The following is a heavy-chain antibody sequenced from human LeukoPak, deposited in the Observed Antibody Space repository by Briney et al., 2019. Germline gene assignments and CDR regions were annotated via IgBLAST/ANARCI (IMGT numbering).Heavy chain of an antibody. V-gene: IGHV3-30*18. J-gene: IGHJ4*02. D-gene: IGHD3-10*01. CDR2: ISHDGSDN. CDR3: AKELYFGSGSYPDY. Sequence: GRSLRLSCAASGFTFSSYGMHWVRQAPGKGLERVAVISHDGSDNHYADSVKGRFTISRDNSKNTVYLQMSSLRPEDTAVYFCAKELYFGSGSYPDYWGQGTLVRVSS. CDR1: GFTFSSYG.